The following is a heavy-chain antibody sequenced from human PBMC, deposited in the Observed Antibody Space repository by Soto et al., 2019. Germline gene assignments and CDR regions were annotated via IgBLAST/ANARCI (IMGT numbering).Heavy chain of an antibody. D-gene: IGHD3-10*01. CDR2: INPGGTSP. CDR3: VKSGIIGGLFVS. J-gene: IGHJ5*01. V-gene: IGHV3-23*01. CDR1: GFTFATYG. Sequence: GGSLRLSCAASGFTFATYGMNWVRQGPGGGLEWVSSINPGGTSPFYADSVKGRFAISRDNSKNTVYLDMHNLTVVDTAVYFCVKSGIIGGLFVSWGQGALVTVSS.